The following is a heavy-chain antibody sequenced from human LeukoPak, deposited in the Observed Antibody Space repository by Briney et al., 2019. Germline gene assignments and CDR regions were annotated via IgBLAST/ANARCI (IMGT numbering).Heavy chain of an antibody. V-gene: IGHV1-2*02. CDR3: ARGEAMVRGPSDY. CDR1: GYTFTGYY. Sequence: ASVKVSCKASGYTFTGYYMHWVRQAPGQGLEWMGWINPNSGGTNYAQKFQGRVTMTRDTSISTAYMELSRLRSDDTAVYYCARGEAMVRGPSDYWGQGTLVTVSP. J-gene: IGHJ4*02. D-gene: IGHD3-10*01. CDR2: INPNSGGT.